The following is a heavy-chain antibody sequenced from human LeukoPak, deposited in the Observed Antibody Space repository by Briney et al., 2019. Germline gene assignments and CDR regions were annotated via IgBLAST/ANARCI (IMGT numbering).Heavy chain of an antibody. CDR1: GFTFSAYW. Sequence: GGSLRLSCEASGFTFSAYWMSWVRQAPGKGLEWVSSIYSGYSAGSTYYAGSVKGRFTISRDTSKNTLNLQMNSLRAEDTAVYYCARYNSSWSPFDHWGQGTLVTVSS. V-gene: IGHV3-66*01. CDR2: IYSGYSAGST. D-gene: IGHD6-13*01. J-gene: IGHJ4*02. CDR3: ARYNSSWSPFDH.